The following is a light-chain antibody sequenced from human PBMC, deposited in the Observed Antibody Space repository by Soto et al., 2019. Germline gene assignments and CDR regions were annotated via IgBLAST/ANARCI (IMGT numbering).Light chain of an antibody. V-gene: IGLV1-40*01. CDR1: SSNIGAGYD. CDR3: QSYDSSLRSV. Sequence: QSVLTQPPSVSGAPGQRVTISCTGSSSNIGAGYDVHWYQQLPGTAPKLLIYSNSNRPSGVPDRFSGSKSGTSASLAITGLQAEDEADYYCQSYDSSLRSVFGGGTKLTVL. J-gene: IGLJ2*01. CDR2: SNS.